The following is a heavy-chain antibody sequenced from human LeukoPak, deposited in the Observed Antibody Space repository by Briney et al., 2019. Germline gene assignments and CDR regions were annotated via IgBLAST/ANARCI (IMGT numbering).Heavy chain of an antibody. D-gene: IGHD1-26*01. CDR3: AKGHAPSGSYGDY. CDR1: GFTFDDYA. Sequence: PGRSLRLSCAASGFTFDDYAMHWVRQAPGKGLEWVSGIIWNSGSIGYADSVKGRFTISRDNSKNTLYVQMNSLRAEDTAVYYCAKGHAPSGSYGDYWGQGTLVTVSS. V-gene: IGHV3-9*01. CDR2: IIWNSGSI. J-gene: IGHJ4*02.